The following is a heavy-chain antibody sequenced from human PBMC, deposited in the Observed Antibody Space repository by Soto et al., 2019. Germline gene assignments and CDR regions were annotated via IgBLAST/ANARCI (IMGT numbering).Heavy chain of an antibody. CDR1: GFTFSNAW. CDR3: TTTDFWSGYYISY. V-gene: IGHV3-15*07. D-gene: IGHD3-3*01. Sequence: GGSLRLSCAASGFTFSNAWMNWVRQAPGKGLEWVGRIKSKTDGGTTDYAAPVKGRFTISRDDSKNTLYLQMNSLKTGDTAVYYCTTTDFWSGYYISYWGQGTLVTVSS. CDR2: IKSKTDGGTT. J-gene: IGHJ4*02.